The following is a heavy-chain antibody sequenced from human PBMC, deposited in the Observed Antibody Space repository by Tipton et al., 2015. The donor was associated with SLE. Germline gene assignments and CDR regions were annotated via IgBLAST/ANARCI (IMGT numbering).Heavy chain of an antibody. Sequence: TLSLTCTVSGGSISSYYWSWIRQPPGKGLEWIGSRHHGGSTNYNPSLKSRVTISVDMSRNQFSLQLTSVTAADTAIYYCARESFTNDFYYYMDVWGKGTTVTVSS. V-gene: IGHV4-59*01. CDR3: ARESFTNDFYYYMDV. CDR2: RHHGGST. D-gene: IGHD2-8*01. CDR1: GGSISSYY. J-gene: IGHJ6*03.